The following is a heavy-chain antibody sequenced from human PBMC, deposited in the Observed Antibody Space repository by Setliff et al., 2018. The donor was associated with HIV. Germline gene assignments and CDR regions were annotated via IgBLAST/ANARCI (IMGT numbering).Heavy chain of an antibody. D-gene: IGHD3-10*01. Sequence: SGPTLVNPTQTLTLTCTFSGFSLTTSGIRVTWVRQPPGEALEWLARIDWEDDKFYSTSLKTRLTISKDTSKNQVVLTMTNMGPLDTATYFCARTYGSASKLDYWGPGTLVTVSS. J-gene: IGHJ4*02. V-gene: IGHV2-70*04. CDR1: GFSLTTSGIR. CDR2: IDWEDDK. CDR3: ARTYGSASKLDY.